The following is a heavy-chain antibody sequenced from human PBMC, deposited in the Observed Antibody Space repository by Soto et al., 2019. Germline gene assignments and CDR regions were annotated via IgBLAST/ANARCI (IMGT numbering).Heavy chain of an antibody. CDR1: GGTFSSYA. Sequence: QVQLVQSGAEVKKPGSSVKVSCKASGGTFSSYAISWVRQAPGQGLERMGGIIPIFGTANYAEKVQGRVTITADESTSTAYMELSSLRSDDTAVYYCARDLAAAGKYYYYYYGMDVWGQGTTVTVSS. V-gene: IGHV1-69*01. CDR3: ARDLAAAGKYYYYYYGMDV. J-gene: IGHJ6*02. D-gene: IGHD6-13*01. CDR2: IIPIFGTA.